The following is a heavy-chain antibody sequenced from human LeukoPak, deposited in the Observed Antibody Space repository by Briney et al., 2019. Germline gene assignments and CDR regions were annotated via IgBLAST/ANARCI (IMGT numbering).Heavy chain of an antibody. CDR3: ARPDTSNAFDI. J-gene: IGHJ3*02. CDR1: GFTFSSYG. Sequence: GGSLRLSCAASGFTFSSYGMHWVRQAPGKGLEWVAVIWYDGSNKYYADSVKGRFTISRDNSKNTLYQQMNSLRAEDTAVYYCARPDTSNAFDIWGQGTMVTVSS. D-gene: IGHD5-18*01. CDR2: IWYDGSNK. V-gene: IGHV3-33*01.